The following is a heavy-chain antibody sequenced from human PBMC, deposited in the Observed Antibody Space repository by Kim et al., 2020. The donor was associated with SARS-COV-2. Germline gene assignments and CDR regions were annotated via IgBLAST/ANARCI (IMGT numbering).Heavy chain of an antibody. D-gene: IGHD2-15*01. CDR2: IYSGGST. J-gene: IGHJ6*02. Sequence: GGSLRLSCAASGFTVSSNYMSWVRQAPGKGLEWVSVIYSGGSTYYADSVKGRFTISRDNSKNTLYLQMNSLRAEDTAVYYCARDPRYPGAYYYYGMDVWGQGTTVTVSS. CDR3: ARDPRYPGAYYYYGMDV. V-gene: IGHV3-53*01. CDR1: GFTVSSNY.